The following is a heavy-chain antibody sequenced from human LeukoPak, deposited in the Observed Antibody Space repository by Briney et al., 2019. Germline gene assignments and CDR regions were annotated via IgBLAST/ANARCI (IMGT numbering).Heavy chain of an antibody. V-gene: IGHV1-8*01. J-gene: IGHJ4*02. D-gene: IGHD3-16*01. CDR3: ARGGEGLYYFDY. CDR1: GYTFTSYD. Sequence: ASVKVSCKASGYTFTSYDINWVRQATGQGLEWMGWMNPNSGNTGYAQKFQGRVTMTRNTSISTAYMELSNLRSEDTAVYYCARGGEGLYYFDYWGQGTLVTVSS. CDR2: MNPNSGNT.